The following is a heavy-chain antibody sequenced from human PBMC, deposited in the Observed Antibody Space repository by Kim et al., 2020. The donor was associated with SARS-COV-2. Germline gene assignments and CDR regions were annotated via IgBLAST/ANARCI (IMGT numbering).Heavy chain of an antibody. CDR2: IKQDGSEK. D-gene: IGHD2-21*02. J-gene: IGHJ3*02. Sequence: GGSLRLSCAASGFTFSSYWMSWVRQAPGKGLEWVANIKQDGSEKYYVDSVKGRFTISRDNAKNSLYLQMNSLRAEDTAVYYCARPSVVTPVFAFDIWGQGTMVTVSS. CDR3: ARPSVVTPVFAFDI. V-gene: IGHV3-7*01. CDR1: GFTFSSYW.